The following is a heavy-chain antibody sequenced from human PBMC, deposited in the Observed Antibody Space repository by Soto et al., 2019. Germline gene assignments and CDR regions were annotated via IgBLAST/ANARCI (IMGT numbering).Heavy chain of an antibody. CDR2: IGGGGDST. D-gene: IGHD3-10*01. J-gene: IGHJ5*02. V-gene: IGHV3-23*01. CDR3: AKDPVLLWFGGSNWFDP. Sequence: PGGSLRLSCAASGFTFSSYAMSWVRQAPGKGLEWVSTIGGGGDSTYYADSVKGRFTISRDNSKNTLYLQMNSLRAEDTAVYYCAKDPVLLWFGGSNWFDPWGQGTLVTVSS. CDR1: GFTFSSYA.